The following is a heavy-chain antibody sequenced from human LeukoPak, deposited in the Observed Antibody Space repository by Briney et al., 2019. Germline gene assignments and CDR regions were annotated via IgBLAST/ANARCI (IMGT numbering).Heavy chain of an antibody. CDR1: GDSITSGRYY. J-gene: IGHJ4*02. CDR2: IHTSGST. D-gene: IGHD4-23*01. Sequence: PSQTLSLTCTVSGDSITSGRYYWSWIRQPAGKGLEWIGRIHTSGSTNYNPSLKSRVTISVDTSKNQFSLKLSSVTAADTAVYYCAGTLVYGGNEGFDYWGQGTLVTVSS. V-gene: IGHV4-61*02. CDR3: AGTLVYGGNEGFDY.